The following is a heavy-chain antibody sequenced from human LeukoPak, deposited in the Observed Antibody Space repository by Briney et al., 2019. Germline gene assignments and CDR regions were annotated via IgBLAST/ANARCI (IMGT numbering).Heavy chain of an antibody. Sequence: GASVKVSCKASGYTFIGYYMHWVRQAPGQGLEWMGWINPNSGGTNYAQKFQGGVTMTRDTSISTAYMELSRLRSDDTAVYYCAREVHFGYSGYDYYFDYWGQGTLVTVSS. J-gene: IGHJ4*02. V-gene: IGHV1-2*02. CDR2: INPNSGGT. D-gene: IGHD5-12*01. CDR3: AREVHFGYSGYDYYFDY. CDR1: GYTFIGYY.